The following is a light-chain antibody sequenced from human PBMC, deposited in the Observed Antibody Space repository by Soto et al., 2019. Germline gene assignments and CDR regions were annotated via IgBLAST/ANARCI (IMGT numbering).Light chain of an antibody. Sequence: NFMLTQPHSVSESPGKTVTISCTGSSGSIASGYVQWYQQRPGSAPTTLIYEDNQRPAGVPHRFSGSIDSSSNSASLTISGLRPEDEADYYCQSSDGNNMVFGGGTKLTVL. V-gene: IGLV6-57*02. J-gene: IGLJ2*01. CDR2: EDN. CDR3: QSSDGNNMV. CDR1: SGSIASGY.